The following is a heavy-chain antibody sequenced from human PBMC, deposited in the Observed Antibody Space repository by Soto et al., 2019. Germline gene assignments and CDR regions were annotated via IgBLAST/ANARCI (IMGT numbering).Heavy chain of an antibody. V-gene: IGHV3-30-3*01. D-gene: IGHD3-10*01. J-gene: IGHJ6*02. CDR1: GFTFSGYA. Sequence: QVQLVESGGGVVQPGRSLILSCAASGFTFSGYAMHWVRQAPGKGLEWVAFISYGGDDKYYADSVKGRFTISRDSSKNTVFLRMNSLRPEDTSVYYCARDIGASHFGMDVCGQGTTVTVSS. CDR2: ISYGGDDK. CDR3: ARDIGASHFGMDV.